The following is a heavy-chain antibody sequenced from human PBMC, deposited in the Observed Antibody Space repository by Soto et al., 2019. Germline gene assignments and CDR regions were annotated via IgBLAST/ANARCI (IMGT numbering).Heavy chain of an antibody. Sequence: QVQLQQWGAGLLKPSETLSLTCVVYGGSFSGYYCTWIRQAPGKGLEWIGEINHSGGTNYNSSLTSRVTITVETSKNPLSLNLYSVTAADTAVYYCARDRQNYHFWSGYKNEGTYDMDVWGQGTTVTVSS. D-gene: IGHD3-3*02. CDR2: INHSGGT. V-gene: IGHV4-34*02. CDR3: ARDRQNYHFWSGYKNEGTYDMDV. CDR1: GGSFSGYY. J-gene: IGHJ6*02.